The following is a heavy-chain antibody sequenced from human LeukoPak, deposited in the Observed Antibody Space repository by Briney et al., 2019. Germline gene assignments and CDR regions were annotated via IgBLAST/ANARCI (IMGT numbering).Heavy chain of an antibody. CDR2: IIPIFGTA. CDR1: GGTFSSYA. CDR3: ARLGYSSSSWDYYYMDV. Sequence: GASVKVSCKASGGTFSSYAISWVRQAPGQGLEWMGEIIPIFGTANYAQKFQGRVTITADESTSTAYMELSSLRSEDTAVYYCARLGYSSSSWDYYYMDVWGKGTTVTVSS. J-gene: IGHJ6*03. V-gene: IGHV1-69*13. D-gene: IGHD6-6*01.